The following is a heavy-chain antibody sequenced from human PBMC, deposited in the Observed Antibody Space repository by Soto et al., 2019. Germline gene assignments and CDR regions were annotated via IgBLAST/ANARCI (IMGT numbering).Heavy chain of an antibody. J-gene: IGHJ6*02. Sequence: QVQLVQSGAEVKKPGSSVKVSCKASGGTFSSYAISWVRQAPGQGLEWMGGIIPIFGTANYAQKFQGRVTITADESTSTAYMELSSLRSEDTAVYYCARGGNWNDLKDTYYYYYYGMDVWGQGTTVTVSS. V-gene: IGHV1-69*12. D-gene: IGHD1-1*01. CDR3: ARGGNWNDLKDTYYYYYYGMDV. CDR1: GGTFSSYA. CDR2: IIPIFGTA.